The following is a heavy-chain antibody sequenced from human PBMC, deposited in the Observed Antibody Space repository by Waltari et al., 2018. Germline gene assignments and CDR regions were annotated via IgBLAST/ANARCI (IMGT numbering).Heavy chain of an antibody. Sequence: EVQLVESGGGLVKPGGSLRLSGAVSGFTSRSHGMKWVRQAPGKGLEWVASISTSSSYIYYADSVKGRFTVSRDNARKSLFLEMNGLRGDDTALYYCAREPDNYGAHVVDYWGQGTLVTVSS. CDR3: AREPDNYGAHVVDY. D-gene: IGHD4-17*01. V-gene: IGHV3-21*01. CDR1: GFTSRSHG. CDR2: ISTSSSYI. J-gene: IGHJ4*02.